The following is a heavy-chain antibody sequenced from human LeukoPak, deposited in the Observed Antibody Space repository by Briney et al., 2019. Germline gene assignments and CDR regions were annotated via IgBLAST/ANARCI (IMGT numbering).Heavy chain of an antibody. CDR1: GYTFTSYY. Sequence: ASVKVSCKASGYTFTSYYMHWVRQALGQGLEWMGIINPSGGSTSYAQKFQGRVTMTRDTSISTAYMELSRLRSDDTAVYYCARRAIAGDWFDPWGQGTLVTVSS. V-gene: IGHV1-46*01. D-gene: IGHD6-13*01. J-gene: IGHJ5*02. CDR3: ARRAIAGDWFDP. CDR2: INPSGGST.